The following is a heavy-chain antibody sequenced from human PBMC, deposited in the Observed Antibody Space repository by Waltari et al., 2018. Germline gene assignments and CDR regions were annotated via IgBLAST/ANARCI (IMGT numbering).Heavy chain of an antibody. CDR3: AREWGVMIGTAAYYLDH. V-gene: IGHV3-21*02. D-gene: IGHD3-16*01. CDR1: GFPFSSYT. J-gene: IGHJ4*02. CDR2: ISGGSSYT. Sequence: EVQLVGSGGGLVKPGGSLRLACADSGFPFSSYTMNCVRQAPGKGLEWVSSISGGSSYTYYADSVKGRFTISRDNVKNSLYLQMNSLRVEDTAVYYCAREWGVMIGTAAYYLDHWTQGTLVTVSS.